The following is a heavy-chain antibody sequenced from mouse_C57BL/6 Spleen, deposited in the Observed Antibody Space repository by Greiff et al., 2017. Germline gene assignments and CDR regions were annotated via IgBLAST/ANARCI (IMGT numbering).Heavy chain of an antibody. Sequence: EVQGVESGGGLVQPGGSMKLSCVASGFTFSNYWMNWVRQSPEKGLEWVAQIRLKSDNYATHYAESVKGRFTISRDDSKSSVYLQMNNLRAEDTGMYYCTAGYFDYWGQGTTLTVSS. V-gene: IGHV6-3*01. J-gene: IGHJ2*01. CDR3: TAGYFDY. CDR1: GFTFSNYW. CDR2: IRLKSDNYAT.